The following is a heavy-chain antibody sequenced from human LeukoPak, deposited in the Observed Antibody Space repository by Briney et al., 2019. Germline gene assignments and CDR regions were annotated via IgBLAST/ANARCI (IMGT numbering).Heavy chain of an antibody. V-gene: IGHV5-51*01. Sequence: NLGESLKISCKCSGYSFPSYWIGWARQAPGKGLEWMGIIYPGDSDTRYSLSFQGQVTISADKSISTAYLQWSSLKAADTAMYYCARLRGSGTYYNSLDYWGQGTLVTVSS. CDR1: GYSFPSYW. J-gene: IGHJ4*02. CDR2: IYPGDSDT. CDR3: ARLRGSGTYYNSLDY. D-gene: IGHD3-10*01.